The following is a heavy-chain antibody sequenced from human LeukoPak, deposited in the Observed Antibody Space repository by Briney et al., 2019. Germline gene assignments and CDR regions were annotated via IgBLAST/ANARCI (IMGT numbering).Heavy chain of an antibody. Sequence: SETLSLTCTVSGGSISSYYWSWIRQPPGKGLEWIGYIYYSGSTNYNPSLKSRVTVSVDTSNNQFSLELSSVTAADTAVYYCARSGLGYCGGGSCYRYYYYYYAMDVWGEGTTATASS. CDR3: ARSGLGYCGGGSCYRYYYYYYAMDV. CDR1: GGSISSYY. V-gene: IGHV4-59*08. D-gene: IGHD2-15*01. J-gene: IGHJ6*04. CDR2: IYYSGST.